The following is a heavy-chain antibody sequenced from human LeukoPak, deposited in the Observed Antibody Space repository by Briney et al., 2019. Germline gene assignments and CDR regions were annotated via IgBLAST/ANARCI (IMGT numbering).Heavy chain of an antibody. D-gene: IGHD6-19*01. CDR3: ATGVAVAGPFDY. V-gene: IGHV1-24*01. J-gene: IGHJ4*02. CDR2: FDPEDGET. Sequence: ASVKVSCKVSGYTLTELSMHWERQAPGKGLEWMGGFDPEDGETIYAQKFQGRVTMTEDTSTDTAYMELSSPRSEDTAVYYCATGVAVAGPFDYWGQGTLVTVSS. CDR1: GYTLTELS.